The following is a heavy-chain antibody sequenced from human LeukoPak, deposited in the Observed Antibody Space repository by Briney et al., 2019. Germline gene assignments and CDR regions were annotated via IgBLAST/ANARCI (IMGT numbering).Heavy chain of an antibody. Sequence: GESLRLSCAASVFTFSSYAMNWVRQAPGKGLECVLGISGSADWTYYAESVKGGVTIYRDNSENTLYLQMNRLRVEDKDVYHCARALVGATFHAFDIWGQGTMVTVSS. D-gene: IGHD1-26*01. V-gene: IGHV3-23*01. CDR1: VFTFSSYA. CDR2: ISGSADWT. J-gene: IGHJ3*02. CDR3: ARALVGATFHAFDI.